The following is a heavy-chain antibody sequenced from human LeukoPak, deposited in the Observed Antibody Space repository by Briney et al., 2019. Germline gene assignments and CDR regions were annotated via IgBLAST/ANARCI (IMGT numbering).Heavy chain of an antibody. V-gene: IGHV3-30*02. Sequence: PGGSLRLSCAASGFTFSSYGMHWVRQAPGKGLEWVAFIRYDGSNKYYADSVKGRFTISRDNSKSTLYLQMNSLRAEDTAVYYCAKVYDFWSGYYLDYWGQGTLVTVSS. CDR2: IRYDGSNK. J-gene: IGHJ4*02. D-gene: IGHD3-3*01. CDR3: AKVYDFWSGYYLDY. CDR1: GFTFSSYG.